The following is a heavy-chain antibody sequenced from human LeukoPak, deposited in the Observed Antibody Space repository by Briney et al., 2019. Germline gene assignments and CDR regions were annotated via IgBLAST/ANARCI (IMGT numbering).Heavy chain of an antibody. D-gene: IGHD2-21*01. J-gene: IGHJ5*02. CDR1: GGPFSGYY. V-gene: IGHV4-34*01. CDR2: INHSGST. CDR3: ARGHIFDP. Sequence: SETLSLTCAVYGGPFSGYYWSWIRQPPGKGLEWIGEINHSGSTNYNPSLKSRVTISVDTSKNQFSLKLSSVTAADTAVYYCARGHIFDPWGQGTLVTVSS.